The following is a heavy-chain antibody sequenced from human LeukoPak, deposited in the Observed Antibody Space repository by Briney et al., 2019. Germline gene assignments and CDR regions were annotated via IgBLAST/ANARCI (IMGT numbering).Heavy chain of an antibody. V-gene: IGHV3-48*01. CDR1: GFTFSDYS. Sequence: GGSLRLSCAASGFTFSDYSMNWVRQAPGKGLEWISYIGIDSGNTNYADSVKGRFTTSGDKAKNSLYLQMNSLRVEDTAVYYCARDYKYAFDNWGQGTLVTVSS. CDR3: ARDYKYAFDN. J-gene: IGHJ4*02. CDR2: IGIDSGNT. D-gene: IGHD5-24*01.